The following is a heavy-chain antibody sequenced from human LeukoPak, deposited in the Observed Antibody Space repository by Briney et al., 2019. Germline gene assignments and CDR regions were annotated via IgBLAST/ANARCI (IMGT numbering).Heavy chain of an antibody. V-gene: IGHV4-59*01. CDR1: GGSFSGYY. CDR2: IYYSGST. Sequence: SETLSLTCAVYGGSFSGYYWSWIRQPPGKGLEWIGYIYYSGSTNYNPSLKSRVTISVDTSKNQFSLKLSSVTAADTAVYYCARFGSSGYYYFDYWGQGTLVTVPS. D-gene: IGHD3-22*01. CDR3: ARFGSSGYYYFDY. J-gene: IGHJ4*02.